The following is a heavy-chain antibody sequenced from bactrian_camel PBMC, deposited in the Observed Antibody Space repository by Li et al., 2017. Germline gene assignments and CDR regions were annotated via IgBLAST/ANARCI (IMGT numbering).Heavy chain of an antibody. CDR1: GFTFSSY. CDR3: ATGYGGSWYWGLYEYNY. V-gene: IGHV3-2*01. J-gene: IGHJ4*01. Sequence: QLVESGGGLAQPGGSLRLSCAASGFTFSSYMSWVRQAPGKGLEWVSSIYSDGSMTAYADSVKGRFTISRDNAKNTVYLQMNSLKSEDTALYYCATGYGGSWYWGLYEYNYWGQGTQVTVS. CDR2: IYSDGSMT. D-gene: IGHD6*01.